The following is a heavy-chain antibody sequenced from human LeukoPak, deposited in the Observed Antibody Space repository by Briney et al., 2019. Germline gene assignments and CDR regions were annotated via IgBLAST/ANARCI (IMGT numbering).Heavy chain of an antibody. J-gene: IGHJ4*02. CDR3: AKDVTYGLTTVTYFDY. D-gene: IGHD4-17*01. V-gene: IGHV3-23*01. Sequence: PGGSLRLSCAASGFTFSSYAMSWVRQAPGKGLEWVSAISGSGGSTYYADSVKGRFTISRDNSKNTLYLQMNSLRAEDTAVYYCAKDVTYGLTTVTYFDYWGQGTLVTVSS. CDR2: ISGSGGST. CDR1: GFTFSSYA.